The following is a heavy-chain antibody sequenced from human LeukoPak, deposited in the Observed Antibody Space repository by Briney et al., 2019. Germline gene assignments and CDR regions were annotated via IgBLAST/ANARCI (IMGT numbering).Heavy chain of an antibody. Sequence: SETLSLTCTVSGGSVSSSSYHWGWIRQPPGKGLEWIGSVFYSGSTYYNPSLKSRVTMSVDTPKNQFSLKLSSVIAADTAVYYCARLWSTDCSGGSCPHQPNYWGQGTLVTVSS. V-gene: IGHV4-39*01. J-gene: IGHJ4*02. CDR2: VFYSGST. D-gene: IGHD2-15*01. CDR3: ARLWSTDCSGGSCPHQPNY. CDR1: GGSVSSSSYH.